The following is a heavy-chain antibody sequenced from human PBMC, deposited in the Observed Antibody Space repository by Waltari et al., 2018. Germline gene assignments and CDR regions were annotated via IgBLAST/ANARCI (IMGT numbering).Heavy chain of an antibody. J-gene: IGHJ4*02. CDR3: ARSPVPAGRAEVFDY. CDR2: INHSGTT. Sequence: QVQLQQWGAGLLKPSETLSLTCAVYGGSFSGYYWSWIRQPPGKGLEWIGEINHSGTTNYNPSLKSRVTISVDTSKNQFSLKLSSVTAADTAVYYCARSPVPAGRAEVFDYWGQGTLVTVSS. CDR1: GGSFSGYY. D-gene: IGHD2-2*01. V-gene: IGHV4-34*01.